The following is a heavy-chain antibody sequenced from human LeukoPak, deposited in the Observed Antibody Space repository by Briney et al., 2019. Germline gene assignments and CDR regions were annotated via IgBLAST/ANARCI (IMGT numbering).Heavy chain of an antibody. CDR2: INPNSGGT. V-gene: IGHV1-2*06. CDR1: GYTFTGYY. Sequence: VASVKVSCKASGYTFTGYYMHWVRPAPGQGLEWMGRINPNSGGTNYAQKFQGRVTMTRDTSISTAYMELSRLRSDDTAVYYCARDWGTYCSGGSCYSDFYYFDYWGQGTLVTVSS. J-gene: IGHJ4*02. D-gene: IGHD2-15*01. CDR3: ARDWGTYCSGGSCYSDFYYFDY.